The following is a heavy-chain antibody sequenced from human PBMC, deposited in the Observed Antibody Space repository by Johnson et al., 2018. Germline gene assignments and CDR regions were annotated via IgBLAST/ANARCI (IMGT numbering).Heavy chain of an antibody. Sequence: QVQLQESGPGLVKPSETLSLTCTVSGGSISSDFWSWIRQPPGKGLEWIGYISYSGSTNYNPSLKSRVTISVDTSKNQFSLKLSSVTAADPAVYYCARAGNTAPRDGMDVWGQGTTVTVSS. CDR1: GGSISSDF. CDR2: ISYSGST. J-gene: IGHJ6*02. CDR3: ARAGNTAPRDGMDV. V-gene: IGHV4-59*01. D-gene: IGHD5-18*01.